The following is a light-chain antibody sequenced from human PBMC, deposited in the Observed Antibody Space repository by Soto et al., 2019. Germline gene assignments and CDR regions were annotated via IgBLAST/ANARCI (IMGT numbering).Light chain of an antibody. CDR2: GAS. J-gene: IGKJ1*01. CDR3: LEYNNWPWT. V-gene: IGKV3-15*01. Sequence: EIVMTQSPATLSVSPGERATLSCRASQNVGNSLVWYQQKPGQPPRLLIYGASTRATGIPVRFSGGGSGTEFTLTISNLQSEDFAVFYCLEYNNWPWTFGQGTKVQIK. CDR1: QNVGNS.